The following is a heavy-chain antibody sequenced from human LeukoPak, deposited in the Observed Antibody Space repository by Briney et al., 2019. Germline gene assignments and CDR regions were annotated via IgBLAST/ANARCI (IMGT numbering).Heavy chain of an antibody. CDR2: IIPIFGTA. CDR3: ARVRRLDYYDSSGYLDY. Sequence: GASVKVSCKASGCTFSSYAISWVRQAPGQGLAWMGGIIPIFGTANYAQKFQGRVTITADESTSTAYMELSSLRSEDTAVYYCARVRRLDYYDSSGYLDYWGQGTLVTVSS. J-gene: IGHJ4*02. D-gene: IGHD3-22*01. V-gene: IGHV1-69*13. CDR1: GCTFSSYA.